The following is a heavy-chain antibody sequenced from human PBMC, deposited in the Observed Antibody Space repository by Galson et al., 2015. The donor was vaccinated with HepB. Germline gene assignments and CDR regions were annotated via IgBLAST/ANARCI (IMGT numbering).Heavy chain of an antibody. CDR3: AKDAIYFYGLDV. V-gene: IGHV3-23*01. CDR1: GFTFSSYA. CDR2: IRGSGGST. Sequence: SLRLSCAASGFTFSSYAMSWVRQAPGKGLEWVSTIRGSGGSTHYADSVKGRFTISRDNSKNTVYLQMNSLRAEDTAVYYCAKDAIYFYGLDVWGQGTTVTVSS. J-gene: IGHJ6*02.